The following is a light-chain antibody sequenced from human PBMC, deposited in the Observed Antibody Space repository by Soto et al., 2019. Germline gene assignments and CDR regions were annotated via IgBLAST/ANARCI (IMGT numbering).Light chain of an antibody. J-gene: IGKJ4*01. CDR1: QGISSY. CDR2: AAS. Sequence: QLTQSPSSLSAAVGDRVTITFRSSQGISSYLAWYQQKPGKAPKLLIYAASTLQSGVPSRFSGSGSGTDFTLTISSLQHEDFATYYCQQLNSYPLTFGGGPNVDIK. V-gene: IGKV1-9*01. CDR3: QQLNSYPLT.